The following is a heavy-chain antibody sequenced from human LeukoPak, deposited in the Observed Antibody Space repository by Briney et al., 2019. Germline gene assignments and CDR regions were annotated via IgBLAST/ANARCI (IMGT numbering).Heavy chain of an antibody. J-gene: IGHJ4*02. CDR1: GFNFSTYN. CDR2: ISSSSRTR. V-gene: IGHV3-48*04. CDR3: VREY. Sequence: GGSLRLSCAASGFNFSTYNVNWVRQAPGKGLDWVSYISSSSRTRYYADSVKGRFTISRDNAKDSLYLQMNSLRAEDTAVYYCVREYWGQGTLVTVSS.